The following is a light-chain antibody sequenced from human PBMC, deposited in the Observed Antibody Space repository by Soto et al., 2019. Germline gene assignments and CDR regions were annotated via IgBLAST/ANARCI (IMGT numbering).Light chain of an antibody. J-gene: IGKJ5*01. CDR2: DAS. V-gene: IGKV3-20*01. CDR1: QRISSN. CDR3: QQYGYSPIT. Sequence: IVMTQSPATLSVSPWERATLSCRASQRISSNLAWYQQKAGQAPRLLIYDASNRATGIPDRFSGSGSGTDFTLTISRLEPEDFAVYYCQQYGYSPITFGQGTRLEIK.